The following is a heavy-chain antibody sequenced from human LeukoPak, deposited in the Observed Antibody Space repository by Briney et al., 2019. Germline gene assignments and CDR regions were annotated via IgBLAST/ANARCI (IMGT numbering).Heavy chain of an antibody. D-gene: IGHD3-22*01. CDR1: GYSISSGHY. CDR3: ARVYDSSGYEYYYYYMDV. CDR2: MYHSGST. J-gene: IGHJ6*03. V-gene: IGHV4-38-2*02. Sequence: PSETLSLTCTVSGYSISSGHYWGWIRQPPGKGLEWIGSMYHSGSTYYNPPLKSRVTISEDTSKNQFSLKLRSVTAADTAVYYCARVYDSSGYEYYYYYMDVWGKGTTVTVSS.